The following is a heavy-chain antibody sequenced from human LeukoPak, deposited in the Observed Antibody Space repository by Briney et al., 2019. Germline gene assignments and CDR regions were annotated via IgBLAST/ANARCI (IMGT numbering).Heavy chain of an antibody. J-gene: IGHJ4*02. CDR2: IYYSGST. V-gene: IGHV4-39*01. CDR1: GGSISSSSHY. CDR3: VRQDGYFDY. Sequence: SETLSLTCTVSGGSISSSSHYWGWIRQPPGKGQEWIGIIYYSGSTSYNPSLKSRVTISVDTSKNQFSLKLSSVTVADTAVYFCVRQDGYFDYWGQGTLVTVSS. D-gene: IGHD2-2*03.